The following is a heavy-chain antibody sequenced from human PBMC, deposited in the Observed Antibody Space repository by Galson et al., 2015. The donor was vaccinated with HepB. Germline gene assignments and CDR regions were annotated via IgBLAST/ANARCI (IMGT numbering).Heavy chain of an antibody. CDR1: GYTFTYRY. V-gene: IGHV1-45*02. CDR2: ITPFNGNT. D-gene: IGHD4-17*01. Sequence: SVKVSCKASGYTFTYRYLHWVRQAPGQALEWMGWITPFNGNTNYAQKFQDRVTITRDRSISTAYMELSSLRSEDTAMYYCASGGNYGDYANWFDPWGQGTLVTVSS. CDR3: ASGGNYGDYANWFDP. J-gene: IGHJ5*02.